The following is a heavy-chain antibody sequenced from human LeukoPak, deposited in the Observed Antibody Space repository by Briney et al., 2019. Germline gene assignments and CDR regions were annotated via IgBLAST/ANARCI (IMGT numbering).Heavy chain of an antibody. CDR2: IWYDGSNK. D-gene: IGHD6-19*01. CDR1: GFTFSSYG. V-gene: IGHV3-33*01. J-gene: IGHJ4*02. CDR3: ARDQDLRYSSGWYRSFDY. Sequence: GGFLRLSCAASGFTFSSYGMHWVRQAPGKGLEWVAVIWYDGSNKYYADSVKGRFTISRDNSKNTLYLQMNSLRAEDTAVYYCARDQDLRYSSGWYRSFDYWGQGTLVTVSS.